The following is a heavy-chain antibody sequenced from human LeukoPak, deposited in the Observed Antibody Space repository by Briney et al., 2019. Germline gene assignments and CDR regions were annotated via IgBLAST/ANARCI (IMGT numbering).Heavy chain of an antibody. CDR2: ISSSSSYI. V-gene: IGHV3-21*01. CDR1: GFTFSTYN. D-gene: IGHD6-13*01. J-gene: IGHJ5*02. CDR3: ARVLYTSSLNWFDP. Sequence: GGSLRLSCAASGFTFSTYNMNWVRQAPGKGLEWVSYISSSSSYIYYADSVKGRFTISRDNDKNALYLQMSSLRAEDTAVYYCARVLYTSSLNWFDPWGQGTLVTVSS.